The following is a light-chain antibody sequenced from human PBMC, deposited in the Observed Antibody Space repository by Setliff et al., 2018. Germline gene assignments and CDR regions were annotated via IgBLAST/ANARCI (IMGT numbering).Light chain of an antibody. CDR3: SSYAGSYTSLYV. CDR2: EVS. CDR1: SSDVGGYNY. J-gene: IGLJ1*01. V-gene: IGLV2-8*01. Sequence: QSVLTQPASVSGSPGQSITISCTGTSSDVGGYNYVSWYQQHPGKAPKLMIYEVSKRPSGVPDRFSGSKSGNTASLTVSGLQAEDEADYYCSSYAGSYTSLYVFGTGTKVTVL.